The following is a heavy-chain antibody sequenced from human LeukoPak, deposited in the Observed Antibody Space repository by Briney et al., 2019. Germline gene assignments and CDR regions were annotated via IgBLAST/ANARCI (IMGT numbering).Heavy chain of an antibody. D-gene: IGHD6-19*01. CDR1: GFTFSSYS. J-gene: IGHJ4*02. CDR2: ISSSSRYI. CDR3: ARTLTGMAVAGPKGFDY. Sequence: PGGSLRLSCVASGFTFSSYSMNWVRQAPGKGLEWVSFISSSSRYIYYADSVKGRFTISRDNAKNSLYLQMNSLRDEDTAVYYCARTLTGMAVAGPKGFDYWGQGSLVTVSS. V-gene: IGHV3-21*01.